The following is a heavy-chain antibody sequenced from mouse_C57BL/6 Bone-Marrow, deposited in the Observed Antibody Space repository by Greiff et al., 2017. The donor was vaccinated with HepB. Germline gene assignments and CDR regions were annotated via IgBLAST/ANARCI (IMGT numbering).Heavy chain of an antibody. J-gene: IGHJ4*01. CDR3: ARGGITTVDAMDY. CDR1: GFNIKDYY. D-gene: IGHD1-1*01. V-gene: IGHV14-2*01. Sequence: VQLQQSGAELVKPGASVKLSCTASGFNIKDYYMHWVKQRTEQGLEWIGRIDPEDGETKYAPKFQGKATITADTSSNTAYLQLISLTSEDTSVYYFARGGITTVDAMDYWGQGTSVTVSS. CDR2: IDPEDGET.